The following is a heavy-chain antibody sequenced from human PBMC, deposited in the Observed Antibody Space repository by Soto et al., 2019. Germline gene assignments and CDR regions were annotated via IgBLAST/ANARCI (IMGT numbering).Heavy chain of an antibody. CDR1: GYYISSGYY. J-gene: IGHJ5*02. D-gene: IGHD6-13*01. V-gene: IGHV4-38-2*01. CDR2: IYHSGST. CDR3: ARSIAAAGNWFDP. Sequence: SATLSLTYAVSGYYISSGYYWGWIRQPPGKGLEWIGSIYHSGSTYYNPSLKSRVTISVDTSKNQFSLKLSSVTAADTAVYYCARSIAAAGNWFDPWGQGTLVTVSS.